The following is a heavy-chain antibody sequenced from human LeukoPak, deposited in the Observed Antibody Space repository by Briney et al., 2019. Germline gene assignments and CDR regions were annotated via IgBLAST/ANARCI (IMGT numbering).Heavy chain of an antibody. D-gene: IGHD3-10*01. CDR3: ARDPGYSYGFRGDDY. CDR2: INPSSGST. V-gene: IGHV1-46*01. CDR1: GYTFTSYY. Sequence: GASVKVSCKASGYTFTSYYMHWVRQAPGQGLEWLGVINPSSGSTSYAQKIQGRVTMTRDTSTSTVYMELSSLRSEDTAVYYCARDPGYSYGFRGDDYWGQGTLVTVS. J-gene: IGHJ4*02.